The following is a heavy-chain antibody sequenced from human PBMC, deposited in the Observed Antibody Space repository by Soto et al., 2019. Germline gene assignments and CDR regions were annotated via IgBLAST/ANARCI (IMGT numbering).Heavy chain of an antibody. J-gene: IGHJ4*02. D-gene: IGHD3-22*01. CDR3: AKVERYYYDSSGYCSSHLF. CDR2: ISGSGGTT. CDR1: GFTLSSYA. Sequence: EVQLLESGGGLVQPGGSLRLSCAASGFTLSSYAMSWVRQAPGKGLEWVSAISGSGGTTYYADSVKGRFTIYRDTSKNTLYLQMNSLRAEDTAVYYCAKVERYYYDSSGYCSSHLFWGQGTLVTVSS. V-gene: IGHV3-23*01.